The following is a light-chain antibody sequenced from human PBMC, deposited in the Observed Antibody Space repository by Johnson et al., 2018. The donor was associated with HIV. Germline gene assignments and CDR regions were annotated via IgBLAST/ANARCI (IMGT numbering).Light chain of an antibody. V-gene: IGLV1-51*02. CDR1: SSNIGNNY. J-gene: IGLJ1*01. CDR2: ENN. CDR3: GIWDSSLTAYV. Sequence: QSVLTQSPSVSAAPGQKVTISCSGSSSNIGNNYVSWYQQLPGTAPKLLIYENNKRPSGIPDRFSGSKSGTSATLGITGLPTGDEAHYCCGIWDSSLTAYVFGTGTKVTVL.